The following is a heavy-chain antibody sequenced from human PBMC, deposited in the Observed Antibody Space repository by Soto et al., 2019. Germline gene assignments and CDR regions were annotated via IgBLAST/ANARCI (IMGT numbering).Heavy chain of an antibody. J-gene: IGHJ6*02. CDR1: GYTFTSYA. CDR2: TNAGNGNT. CDR3: AREEGGYSGYDSDYYYGMDV. Sequence: ASVKVSCKASGYTFTSYAMHWVRQAPGQRLEWMGWTNAGNGNTKYSQKFQGRVTITRDTSASTAYMELSSLRSEDTAVYYCAREEGGYSGYDSDYYYGMDVWGQGTTVTVSS. D-gene: IGHD5-12*01. V-gene: IGHV1-3*01.